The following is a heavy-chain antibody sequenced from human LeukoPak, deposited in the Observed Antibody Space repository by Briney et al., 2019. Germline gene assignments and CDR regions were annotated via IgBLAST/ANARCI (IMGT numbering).Heavy chain of an antibody. CDR1: GYTFTSYA. D-gene: IGHD2-15*01. CDR3: ARVRLVVAATSVSYYGMDV. V-gene: IGHV1-3*01. CDR2: INAGNGNT. Sequence: GASVKVSCKASGYTFTSYAMHWVRQAPGQRLEWMGWINAGNGNTKYSQKFQGRVTITRDTSASTAYMELSSLRSEDTAVYYCARVRLVVAATSVSYYGMDVWGKGTTVTVSS. J-gene: IGHJ6*04.